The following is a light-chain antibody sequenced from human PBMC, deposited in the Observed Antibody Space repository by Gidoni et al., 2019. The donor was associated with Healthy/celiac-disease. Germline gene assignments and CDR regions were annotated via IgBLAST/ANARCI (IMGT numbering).Light chain of an antibody. CDR2: GAS. Sequence: EIVLTQSPGTLSLSPGERATLSCRASQSVSSSYLAGYQQKPGQAPRLLIYGASRRATGIPDRFSGSVAGTDFTLTIIRLEPEDFAVYYCQQYGSSPLGTFGQGTKLEIK. CDR3: QQYGSSPLGT. V-gene: IGKV3-20*01. J-gene: IGKJ2*02. CDR1: QSVSSSY.